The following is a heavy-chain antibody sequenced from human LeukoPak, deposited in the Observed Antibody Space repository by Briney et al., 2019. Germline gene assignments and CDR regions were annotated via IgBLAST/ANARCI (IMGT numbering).Heavy chain of an antibody. CDR3: ARDRRSSGWYYFDS. CDR2: INYDGSNE. J-gene: IGHJ4*02. Sequence: GGSLRLSCEASGFTFSNYGMHWVRQAPGKGLEWVAVINYDGSNEDYGDSVKGRFTISRDKSKNTLHLQMNSLRAEDTAVYYCARDRRSSGWYYFDSWGQGTLVTVSS. D-gene: IGHD6-19*01. CDR1: GFTFSNYG. V-gene: IGHV3-33*08.